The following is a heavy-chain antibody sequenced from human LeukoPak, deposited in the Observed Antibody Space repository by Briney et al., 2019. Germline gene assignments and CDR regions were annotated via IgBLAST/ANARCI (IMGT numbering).Heavy chain of an antibody. CDR1: GGSISSSTYS. Sequence: TSETLSLTCTVSGGSISSSTYSWGWIRQPPGKGLEWIGSIYYSGSTNYSPSLKSRVTISVDTSKNQFSLKLSSVTAADTAVYYCARGRLMRQLARRAPQNYFDYWGQGTLVTVSS. D-gene: IGHD6-6*01. J-gene: IGHJ4*02. CDR2: IYYSGST. V-gene: IGHV4-39*07. CDR3: ARGRLMRQLARRAPQNYFDY.